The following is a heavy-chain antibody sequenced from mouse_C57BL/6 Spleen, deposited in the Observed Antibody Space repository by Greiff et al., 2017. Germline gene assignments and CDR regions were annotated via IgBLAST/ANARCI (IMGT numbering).Heavy chain of an antibody. Sequence: QVQLQQPGAELVKPGASVKMSCKASGYTFTSYWITWVKQRPGQGLEWIGDIYPGSGSTNYNEKFKSKATLTVDTSSSTAYMQLSSLTSEDSAVYYCARSKSNVLTGYAMDYWGQGTSVTVSS. CDR1: GYTFTSYW. J-gene: IGHJ4*01. V-gene: IGHV1-55*01. CDR2: IYPGSGST. CDR3: ARSKSNVLTGYAMDY. D-gene: IGHD2-5*01.